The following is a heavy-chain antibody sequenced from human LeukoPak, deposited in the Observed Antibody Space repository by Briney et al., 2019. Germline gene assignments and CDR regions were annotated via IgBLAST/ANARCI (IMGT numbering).Heavy chain of an antibody. J-gene: IGHJ4*02. CDR1: GFTFSSYG. CDR3: AELRYSSSWREV. V-gene: IGHV3-23*01. CDR2: ISGSGGST. Sequence: PGGTLRLSCAASGFTFSSYGMSWVRQAPGKGLEWVSAISGSGGSTYYADSVKGRFTISRDNAKNSLYLQMNSLRAEDTAVYYCAELRYSSSWREVRGQGTLVTVSA. D-gene: IGHD6-13*01.